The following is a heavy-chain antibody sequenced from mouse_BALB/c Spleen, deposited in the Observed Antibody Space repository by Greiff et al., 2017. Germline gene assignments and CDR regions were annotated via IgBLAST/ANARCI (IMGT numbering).Heavy chain of an antibody. CDR2: IYPGNSDT. D-gene: IGHD1-1*01. V-gene: IGHV1-5*01. CDR1: GYSFTSYW. CDR3: TIYGSSSYWYFDV. J-gene: IGHJ1*01. Sequence: EVQLQESGTVLARPGASVKMSCKASGYSFTSYWMHWVKQRPGQGLEWIGAIYPGNSDTSYNQKFKGKAKLTAVTSASTAYMELSSLTNEDSAVYYCTIYGSSSYWYFDVWGAGTTVTVSS.